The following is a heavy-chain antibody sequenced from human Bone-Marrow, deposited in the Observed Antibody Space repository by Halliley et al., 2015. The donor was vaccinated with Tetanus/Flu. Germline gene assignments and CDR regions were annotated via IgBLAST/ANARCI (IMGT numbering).Heavy chain of an antibody. D-gene: IGHD2-15*01. V-gene: IGHV1-18*01. CDR2: ISGYNGDT. J-gene: IGHJ6*02. Sequence: VQLVQSGAEVKKPGASVKVSCKASGYTFTNYGITWVRQAPGQGLEWMGWISGYNGDTKYAQRFQGRVTMTTDTSTTTAYLDLRSLRSDDTAVYYCARDPAATQIAYFGMDVWGQGTTVPVSS. CDR1: GYTFTNYG. CDR3: ARDPAATQIAYFGMDV.